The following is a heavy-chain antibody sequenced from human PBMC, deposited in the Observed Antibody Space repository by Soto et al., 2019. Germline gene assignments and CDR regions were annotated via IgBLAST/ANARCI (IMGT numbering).Heavy chain of an antibody. CDR3: AKAQWAVRDSSDYFVR. CDR2: ISGSGGST. Sequence: PGGSLRLSCAASGFTFSSYAMSWVRQAPGKGLEWVSAISGSGGSTYYADSVKGRFTISRDNSKNTLYLQMNSLRAEDTAVYYCAKAQWAVRDSSDYFVRWGQGTLVTVSS. J-gene: IGHJ4*02. CDR1: GFTFSSYA. V-gene: IGHV3-23*01. D-gene: IGHD3-22*01.